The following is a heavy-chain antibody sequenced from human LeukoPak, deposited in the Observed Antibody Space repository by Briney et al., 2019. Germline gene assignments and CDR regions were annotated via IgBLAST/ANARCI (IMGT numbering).Heavy chain of an antibody. J-gene: IGHJ4*02. CDR3: ARAPIGGVVVINLDY. CDR2: ISSSSSTI. V-gene: IGHV3-48*02. D-gene: IGHD3-22*01. CDR1: GFTFSSYS. Sequence: GGSLRLSCAASGFTFSSYSMNWVRQAPGKGLEWVSYISSSSSTIYYADSVKGRFTISRDNTKHSLYLQMNSLRDEDTAVYYCARAPIGGVVVINLDYWGQGTLVTVSS.